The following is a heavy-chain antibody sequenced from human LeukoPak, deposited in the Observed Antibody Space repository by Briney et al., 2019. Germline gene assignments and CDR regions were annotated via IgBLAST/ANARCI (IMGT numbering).Heavy chain of an antibody. V-gene: IGHV3-7*01. Sequence: GGSLRLSCAASGFTFSSHWMSWVRQAPGKGLEWVANIKQDGSDKYYVDSVKGRVTISRDNARNSLYLQMNSLRGEGTAVYYCARGLCSGGSCYYYYYGMDVWGQGTTVTVSS. D-gene: IGHD2-15*01. J-gene: IGHJ6*02. CDR3: ARGLCSGGSCYYYYYGMDV. CDR1: GFTFSSHW. CDR2: IKQDGSDK.